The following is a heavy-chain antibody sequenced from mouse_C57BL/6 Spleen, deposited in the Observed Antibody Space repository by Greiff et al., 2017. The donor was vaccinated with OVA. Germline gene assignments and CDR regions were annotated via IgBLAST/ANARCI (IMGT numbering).Heavy chain of an antibody. CDR2: INPYNGGT. CDR1: GYTFTDYY. Sequence: VQLQQSGPVLVKPGASVKMSCKASGYTFTDYYMNWVKQSHGKSLEWIGVINPYNGGTSYNQKFKSKATLTVDKSSSTAYMELNSLTSEDSAVYYCARFITTVVGYFDYWGQGTTLTVSS. V-gene: IGHV1-19*01. D-gene: IGHD1-1*01. J-gene: IGHJ2*01. CDR3: ARFITTVVGYFDY.